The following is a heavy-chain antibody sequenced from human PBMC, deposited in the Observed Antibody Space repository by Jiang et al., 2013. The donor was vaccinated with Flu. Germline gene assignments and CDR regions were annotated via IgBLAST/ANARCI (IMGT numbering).Heavy chain of an antibody. CDR3: ARAGYSNYEALDY. Sequence: VQLLESGGGLVKPGGSLRLSCAASGFTFSSYSMNWVRQAPGKGLEWVSSISSSSSYIYYADSVKGRFTISRDNAKNSLYLQMNSLRAEDTAVYYCARAGYSNYEALDYWGQGTLVTVSS. J-gene: IGHJ4*02. CDR1: GFTFSSYS. CDR2: ISSSSSYI. D-gene: IGHD4-11*01. V-gene: IGHV3-21*01.